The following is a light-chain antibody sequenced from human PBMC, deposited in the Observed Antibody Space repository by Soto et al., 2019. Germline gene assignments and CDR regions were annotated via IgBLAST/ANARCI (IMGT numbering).Light chain of an antibody. CDR3: HQYAKSPPLA. J-gene: IGKJ4*01. CDR2: GAS. Sequence: EIVLTRSPGTLSLSPGERATLSCRASQSVSSTYLAWYQQKPGQAPRLLIYGASIRATGIPDRFSGSGSGTDFTLTISRLEPEDFAVYYCHQYAKSPPLAFGGGTKVEIK. V-gene: IGKV3-20*01. CDR1: QSVSSTY.